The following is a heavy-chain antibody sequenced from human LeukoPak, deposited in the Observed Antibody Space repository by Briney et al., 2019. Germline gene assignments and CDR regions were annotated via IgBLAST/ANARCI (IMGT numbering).Heavy chain of an antibody. CDR1: GFTFSDYY. Sequence: GGSLRLSCAASGFTFSDYYMSWIRQAPGKGLEWLSYISSSGKTIYYADSVKGRFTISRDNAKNSLYLQMNSLRVEDTAVYYCAKHYYHGSGHVGYLGQGTLVTVSS. CDR2: ISSSGKTI. V-gene: IGHV3-11*01. CDR3: AKHYYHGSGHVGY. D-gene: IGHD3-22*01. J-gene: IGHJ4*02.